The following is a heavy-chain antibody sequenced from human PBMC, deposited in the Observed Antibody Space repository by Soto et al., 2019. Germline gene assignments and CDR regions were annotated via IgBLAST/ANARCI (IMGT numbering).Heavy chain of an antibody. CDR2: IFHSGDT. V-gene: IGHV4-4*02. CDR3: AYCTGWYRHDV. Sequence: QVQLQESGPGLVKPSGTLSLTCAVSGDSISNSRWWTWVRQPPGKGLEWIGDIFHSGDTNYNPSLKSRVFISVDKTQNQFSLNVSSVTAAYTAVYYCAYCTGWYRHDVWGQGTMVTVSS. CDR1: GDSISNSRW. J-gene: IGHJ3*01. D-gene: IGHD6-19*01.